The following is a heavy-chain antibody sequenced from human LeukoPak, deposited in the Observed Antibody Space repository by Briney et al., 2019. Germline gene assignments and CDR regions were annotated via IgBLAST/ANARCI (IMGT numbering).Heavy chain of an antibody. Sequence: GGSLRLSCAASGFTFNSYWMHWVRQAPGKGLVWVSRINSDGSSTSYADSVKGRFTISRDNAKITLYLQMNSLGVEDTAVYYCANYYYYNSGYFDYWGQGTLVTVSS. J-gene: IGHJ4*02. CDR1: GFTFNSYW. CDR3: ANYYYYNSGYFDY. V-gene: IGHV3-74*01. D-gene: IGHD3-22*01. CDR2: INSDGSST.